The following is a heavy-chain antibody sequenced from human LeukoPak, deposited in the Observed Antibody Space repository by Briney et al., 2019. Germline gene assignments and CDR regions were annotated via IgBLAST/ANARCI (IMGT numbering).Heavy chain of an antibody. CDR2: ISTNSDYI. J-gene: IGHJ6*03. CDR3: ARDPGSAFGGVIVKVYYYYMDV. Sequence: GGSLRLSCAASGFILRSYTMTWVRQAPGKGLEWVSSISTNSDYIYYADSLKGRFTISRDNANNSLYLQMNSLRAEDTAVCYCARDPGSAFGGVIVKVYYYYMDVWGKGTTVTVSS. V-gene: IGHV3-21*01. D-gene: IGHD3-16*02. CDR1: GFILRSYT.